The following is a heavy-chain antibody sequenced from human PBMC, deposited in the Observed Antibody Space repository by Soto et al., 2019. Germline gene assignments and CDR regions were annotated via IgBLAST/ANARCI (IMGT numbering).Heavy chain of an antibody. J-gene: IGHJ5*02. CDR1: GYTFTSYA. CDR2: INAGNGNT. CDR3: TGGARSDDEDWFDP. D-gene: IGHD3-16*01. V-gene: IGHV1-3*01. Sequence: QVQLVQSGAEVKKPGASVKVSCKASGYTFTSYAMHWVRQAPGQRLEWMGWINAGNGNTKYSQKFQGRVTITGDTSARTAYMEMSNLRPEDTAVYYWTGGARSDDEDWFDPWGKGTLVTVSS.